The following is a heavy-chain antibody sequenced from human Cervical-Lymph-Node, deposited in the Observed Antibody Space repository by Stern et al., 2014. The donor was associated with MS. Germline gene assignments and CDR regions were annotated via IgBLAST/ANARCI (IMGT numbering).Heavy chain of an antibody. CDR3: ARGAYCGGDCYWGWFDS. D-gene: IGHD2-21*02. CDR2: IIPIFGST. V-gene: IGHV1-69*01. CDR1: GGTFSDYA. Sequence: QVQLVQSGAEVTKPGSSVKVSCKASGGTFSDYAISWVRQAPGQGLEWMGGIIPIFGSTDYAQNFQGRVTITADESTTTAYMDLSSLRSEDTAVYYCARGAYCGGDCYWGWFDSWGQGTPVTVSS. J-gene: IGHJ5*01.